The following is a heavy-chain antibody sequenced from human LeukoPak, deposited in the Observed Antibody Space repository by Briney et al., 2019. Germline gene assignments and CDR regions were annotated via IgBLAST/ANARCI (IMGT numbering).Heavy chain of an antibody. V-gene: IGHV3-20*04. D-gene: IGHD3-22*01. CDR1: GFTFDNYG. CDR2: INWNGGST. CDR3: ARIDTYYYDSSGYYSAFDI. Sequence: GGSLRLSCAASGFTFDNYGMSWVRQAPGKGLEWISGINWNGGSTGYADSVKGRFTISRDNAKNSLYLQMNSLRAEDTALYYCARIDTYYYDSSGYYSAFDIWGQGTIVTVSS. J-gene: IGHJ3*02.